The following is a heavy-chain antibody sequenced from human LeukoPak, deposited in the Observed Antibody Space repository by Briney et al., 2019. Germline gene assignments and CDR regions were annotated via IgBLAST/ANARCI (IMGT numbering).Heavy chain of an antibody. CDR1: GYTFTSYG. D-gene: IGHD3-16*02. CDR3: ARDKGPGIRLGELSPFDY. J-gene: IGHJ4*02. CDR2: ISAYNGNT. Sequence: ASAKVSCKASGYTFTSYGISWVRHAPGQGLEWMGWISAYNGNTNYAQKLQGRVTMTTDTSTSTAYMELRSLRSDDTAVYYCARDKGPGIRLGELSPFDYWGQGTLVTVSS. V-gene: IGHV1-18*01.